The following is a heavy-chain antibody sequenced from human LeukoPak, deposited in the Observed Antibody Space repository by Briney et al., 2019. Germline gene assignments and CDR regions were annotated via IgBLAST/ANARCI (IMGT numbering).Heavy chain of an antibody. J-gene: IGHJ4*02. CDR2: INHSGST. CDR1: GGSFSGYY. CDR3: ARARLIVGALIDWEVRYYFDY. Sequence: MASETLSLTCAVYGGSFSGYYWSWIRQPPGKGLEWIGEINHSGSTNYNPSLKSRVTISVDTSKNQFSLKLSSVTAADTAVYYCARARLIVGALIDWEVRYYFDYWGQGTLVTVSS. V-gene: IGHV4-34*01. D-gene: IGHD1-26*01.